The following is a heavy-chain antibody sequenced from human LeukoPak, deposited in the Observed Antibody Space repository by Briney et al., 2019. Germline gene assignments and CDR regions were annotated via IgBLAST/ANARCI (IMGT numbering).Heavy chain of an antibody. J-gene: IGHJ6*02. V-gene: IGHV3-21*01. CDR2: ISSRSSNI. Sequence: PGGSLRLSCAGSGFTFSRYRMNWFRQAPGKGLERVSSISSRSSNIFYADSVKGRFTISRDNAKNSLYLQMNSLGAEDTAVYYCARDSGYGSGRAPFEYYYYGMDVWGQGTTVTVSS. CDR1: GFTFSRYR. CDR3: ARDSGYGSGRAPFEYYYYGMDV. D-gene: IGHD3-10*01.